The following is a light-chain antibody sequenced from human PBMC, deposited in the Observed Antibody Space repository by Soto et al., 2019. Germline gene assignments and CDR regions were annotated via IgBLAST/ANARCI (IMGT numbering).Light chain of an antibody. V-gene: IGKV3-15*01. CDR1: QSVSSN. J-gene: IGKJ1*01. CDR2: GAS. Sequence: EIVMAQSPATLSVSPGERATLSCRASQSVSSNLAWYQQKPGQAPRLLLYGASTRDTGIPDRFSRSWSGSEFTLTISSLQSEDFAVYYCQQYNNWPPWTFGQGTKVEIK. CDR3: QQYNNWPPWT.